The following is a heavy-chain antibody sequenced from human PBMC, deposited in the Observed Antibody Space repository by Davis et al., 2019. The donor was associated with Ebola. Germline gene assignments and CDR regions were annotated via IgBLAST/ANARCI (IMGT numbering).Heavy chain of an antibody. CDR2: IYVGNGNT. D-gene: IGHD2-2*01. V-gene: IGHV1-3*01. J-gene: IGHJ5*02. Sequence: AASVKVSCKASGYTFTTYGIHWVRQAPGQRLEWMGWIYVGNGNTKYSQKFQGRVTITRDTSASTAYMELSSLRSEDTAIYYCARAAAAISFNWFDPWGQGTLVTVSS. CDR1: GYTFTTYG. CDR3: ARAAAAISFNWFDP.